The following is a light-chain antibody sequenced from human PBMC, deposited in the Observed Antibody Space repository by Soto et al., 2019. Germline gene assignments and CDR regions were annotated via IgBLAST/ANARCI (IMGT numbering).Light chain of an antibody. CDR3: QHYVTSPLT. Sequence: EFVLTQSPGTLSLSPGERATLSCRASQSVRATYLAWYQQKPGQAPRLLIYAASSRATGVPDRFSGSGSGTDFTLTISRLEPEDFAVYYCQHYVTSPLTFGGGTKVEIK. J-gene: IGKJ4*01. V-gene: IGKV3-20*01. CDR2: AAS. CDR1: QSVRATY.